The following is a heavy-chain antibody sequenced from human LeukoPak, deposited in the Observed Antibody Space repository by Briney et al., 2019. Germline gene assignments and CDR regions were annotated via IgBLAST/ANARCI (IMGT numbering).Heavy chain of an antibody. CDR1: GFTLSNYA. D-gene: IGHD4-23*01. CDR2: ISDSGSNT. J-gene: IGHJ4*02. CDR3: TKERSLNGGYSDGYFDH. Sequence: GGSLRLSCVASGFTLSNYAMSWVRQTPGKGLEWVSVISDSGSNTYYADSVKGRFTISRDNSKNTLYLQMNSLRAEDTALYHCTKERSLNGGYSDGYFDHWGQGTLVTVSS. V-gene: IGHV3-23*01.